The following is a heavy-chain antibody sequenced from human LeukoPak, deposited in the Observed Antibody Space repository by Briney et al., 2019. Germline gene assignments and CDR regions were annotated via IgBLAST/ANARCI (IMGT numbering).Heavy chain of an antibody. CDR1: GGSISSSNW. D-gene: IGHD3-22*01. J-gene: IGHJ4*02. CDR3: ARGQSSGSEAFDY. Sequence: SGTLSLTCAVSGGSISSSNWWRWVRQPPGKGLEWIGEIYHTGSTNYNPSLKSRVTISVDKSKNQFSLKLSSVTAADTAVYYCARGQSSGSEAFDYWGQGTLVTVSS. V-gene: IGHV4-4*02. CDR2: IYHTGST.